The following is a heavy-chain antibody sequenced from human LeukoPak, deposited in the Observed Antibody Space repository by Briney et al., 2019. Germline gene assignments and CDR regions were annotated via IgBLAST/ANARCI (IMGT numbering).Heavy chain of an antibody. CDR2: ISYDGSNK. D-gene: IGHD6-13*01. CDR3: AKGGIAAASYFDY. V-gene: IGHV3-30*18. CDR1: GFTFSSYG. J-gene: IGHJ4*02. Sequence: GRSLRLSCAASGFTFSSYGMHWVRQAPGKGLEWVAVISYDGSNKYYADSVKGRFTISRDNSKNTLYLQMNSLRAEDTAVYYCAKGGIAAASYFDYWGQGTLVTVSS.